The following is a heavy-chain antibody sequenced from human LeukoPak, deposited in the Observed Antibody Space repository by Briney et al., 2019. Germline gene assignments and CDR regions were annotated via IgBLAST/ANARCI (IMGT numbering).Heavy chain of an antibody. Sequence: SETLSLTCTVSGGSISSSSYYWGWIRQPPGKGLEWIGSIYYSGSTYYNPSLKSRVTISVDASKNQFSLKLSSVTAADTAVYYCARGNSGSYFLYGYWGQGTLATVSS. CDR2: IYYSGST. CDR3: ARGNSGSYFLYGY. V-gene: IGHV4-39*07. CDR1: GGSISSSSYY. J-gene: IGHJ4*02. D-gene: IGHD1-26*01.